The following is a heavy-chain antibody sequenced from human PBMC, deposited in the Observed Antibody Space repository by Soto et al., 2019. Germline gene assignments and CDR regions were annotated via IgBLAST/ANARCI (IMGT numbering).Heavy chain of an antibody. CDR3: AKAVAGINWFDP. V-gene: IGHV4-61*01. Sequence: VQLQESGPGLVKPSETLSLTCTVSGGSVSSGSDYWSWIRQPPGKGLEWIGYIYYSGSTNYNPSLKRRVNISVDTSKNQFSLKLSAVTAADTAVYYWAKAVAGINWFDPWGHGTLVAVSS. CDR1: GGSVSSGSDY. D-gene: IGHD6-19*01. J-gene: IGHJ5*02. CDR2: IYYSGST.